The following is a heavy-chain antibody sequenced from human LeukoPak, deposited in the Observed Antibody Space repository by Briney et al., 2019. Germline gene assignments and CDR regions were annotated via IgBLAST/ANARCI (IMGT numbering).Heavy chain of an antibody. CDR2: IIPILGIA. J-gene: IGHJ4*02. D-gene: IGHD3-22*01. CDR3: GGGNNDSSGYYPRSPFDY. CDR1: GGTFSSYA. V-gene: IGHV1-69*04. Sequence: ASVKVSCKASGGTFSSYAISWVRQAPGQGLEWMGRIIPILGIANYAQKFQGRVTITADKSTSTAYMELSSLRSEDTPVYYCGGGNNDSSGYYPRSPFDYWGQGTLVTVSS.